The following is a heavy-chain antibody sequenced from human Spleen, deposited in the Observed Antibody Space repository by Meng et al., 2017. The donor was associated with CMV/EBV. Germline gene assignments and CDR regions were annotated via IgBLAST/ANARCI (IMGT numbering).Heavy chain of an antibody. CDR1: GFTFSNAW. V-gene: IGHV3-15*01. Sequence: GESLKISCAASGFTFSNAWMSWVRQAPGKGLEWVGRIKSKTDGGTTDYAVPVKGRFTISRDDSKNTLYLQMNSLKTEDTAVYYCTTRFGIVVVPAAVGRMDVWGQGTTVTVSS. CDR3: TTRFGIVVVPAAVGRMDV. J-gene: IGHJ6*02. CDR2: IKSKTDGGTT. D-gene: IGHD2-2*01.